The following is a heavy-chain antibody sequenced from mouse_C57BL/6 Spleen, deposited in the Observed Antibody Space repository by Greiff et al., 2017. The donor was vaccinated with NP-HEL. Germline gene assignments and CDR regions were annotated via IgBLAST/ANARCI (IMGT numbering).Heavy chain of an antibody. CDR2: INPNNGGT. CDR1: GYTFTDYN. J-gene: IGHJ2*01. CDR3: ARSDYYGSTFDY. V-gene: IGHV1-18*01. Sequence: VQLQQSGPELVKPGASVTIPCKASGYTFTDYNMDWVKQSHGKSLEWIGDINPNNGGTIYNQKFKGKATLTVDRSSSTAYMELRSLTSEDTAVYYCARSDYYGSTFDYWGQGTTLTVSS. D-gene: IGHD1-1*01.